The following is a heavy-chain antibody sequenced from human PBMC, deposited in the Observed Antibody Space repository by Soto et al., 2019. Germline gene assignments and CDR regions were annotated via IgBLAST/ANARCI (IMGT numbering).Heavy chain of an antibody. D-gene: IGHD4-17*01. CDR1: GGTFTSYT. J-gene: IGHJ6*02. CDR3: AREPTTVTRDYFYYGMDV. Sequence: SVKVSCKAAGGTFTSYTISWVRQAPGQGLEWMGAIIPLFDTTTYAQKFQGRVTITADESTTTAYMELSSLRSEDTAVYYCAREPTTVTRDYFYYGMDVWGQGTTVTVSS. V-gene: IGHV1-69*13. CDR2: IIPLFDTT.